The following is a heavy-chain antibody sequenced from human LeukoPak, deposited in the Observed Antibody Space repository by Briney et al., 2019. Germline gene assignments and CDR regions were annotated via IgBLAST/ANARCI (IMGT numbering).Heavy chain of an antibody. CDR3: ARDPKYRGIGAFDI. J-gene: IGHJ3*02. CDR1: GFTFSSYG. V-gene: IGHV3-30*03. D-gene: IGHD2-2*01. Sequence: GGSLRLSCAASGFTFSSYGMHWVRQAPGKGLEWVAVISYDGSNKYYADSVKGRFTIPRDNSKNTLYLQMNSLRAEDTAVYYCARDPKYRGIGAFDIWGQGTMVTVSS. CDR2: ISYDGSNK.